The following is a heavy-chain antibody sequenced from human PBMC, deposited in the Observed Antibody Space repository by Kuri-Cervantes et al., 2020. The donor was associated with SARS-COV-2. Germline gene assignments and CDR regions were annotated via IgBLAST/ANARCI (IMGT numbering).Heavy chain of an antibody. Sequence: SGPTLVKPTQTLTLTCTFSGFSLSTSGMCVSWIRQPPGKALEWLARIDWDDDKYYSTSLKTRLTISKDTSKNQVVLTMTNMDPVGTATYYCARMYFGSSGWYFDLHWGQGTLVTVSS. J-gene: IGHJ4*02. CDR1: GFSLSTSGMC. D-gene: IGHD6-19*01. V-gene: IGHV2-70*11. CDR3: ARMYFGSSGWYFDLH. CDR2: IDWDDDK.